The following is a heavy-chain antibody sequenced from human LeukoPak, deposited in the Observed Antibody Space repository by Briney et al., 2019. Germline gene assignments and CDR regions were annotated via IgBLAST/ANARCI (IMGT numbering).Heavy chain of an antibody. CDR3: ARQDSSGWYIDY. CDR1: GGSISSYY. Sequence: SETLSLTCTVSGGSISSYYWSWIRQPPGKGLEWIGYIYYSGSPNYNPSLKSRVTISVDTSKNQFSLKLSSVTAADTAVYYCARQDSSGWYIDYWGQGTLVTVSS. V-gene: IGHV4-59*01. CDR2: IYYSGSP. D-gene: IGHD6-19*01. J-gene: IGHJ4*02.